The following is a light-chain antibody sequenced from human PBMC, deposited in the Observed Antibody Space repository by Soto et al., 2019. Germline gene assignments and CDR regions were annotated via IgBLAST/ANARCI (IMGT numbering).Light chain of an antibody. J-gene: IGLJ3*02. CDR2: EVS. V-gene: IGLV2-14*01. CDR1: SSDIGGYNY. CDR3: ASYTTSATWV. Sequence: QSVLTQPASVSGSPGQSITISCTGSSSDIGGYNYVSWYQQHPGKAPKVMIYEVSNRPSGVSNRFSGSKSGSTASLTISGLQAEDEADYYCASYTTSATWVFGGGTKVTVL.